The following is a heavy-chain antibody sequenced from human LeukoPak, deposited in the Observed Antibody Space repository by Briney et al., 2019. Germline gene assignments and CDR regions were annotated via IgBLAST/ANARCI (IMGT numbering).Heavy chain of an antibody. V-gene: IGHV4-38-2*02. J-gene: IGHJ4*02. CDR2: MHHGGTT. CDR1: GYSIRSTYY. CDR3: ARQTYDSGRLYYTY. Sequence: PSETLSLTCTVSGYSIRSTYYWGWIRQPPGKGLEWIGGMHHGGTTFYTPSLKSRVTISVDTSKTHFSLKLTSVTAADTAVYYCARQTYDSGRLYYTYWGQGTLVTVSS. D-gene: IGHD3-10*01.